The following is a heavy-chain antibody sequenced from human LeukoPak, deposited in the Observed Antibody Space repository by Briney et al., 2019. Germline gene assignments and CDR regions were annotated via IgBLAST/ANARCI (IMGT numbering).Heavy chain of an antibody. Sequence: TGGSLRLSCAASGFTFSSYAMSWVRQAPGKGLEWVSAISGSGGSTYCADSVKGRFTISRDNSKNTLYLQMNSLRAEDTAVYYCAKHKPIVVVPAATHNDYWGQGTLVTVSS. CDR3: AKHKPIVVVPAATHNDY. D-gene: IGHD2-2*01. CDR2: ISGSGGST. V-gene: IGHV3-23*01. CDR1: GFTFSSYA. J-gene: IGHJ4*02.